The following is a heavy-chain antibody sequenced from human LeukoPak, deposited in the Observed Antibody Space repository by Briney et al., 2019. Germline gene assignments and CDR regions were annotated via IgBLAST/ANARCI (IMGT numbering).Heavy chain of an antibody. D-gene: IGHD2-2*01. CDR2: INGNSDKI. CDR3: AKDRYCSSTSCPIDY. J-gene: IGHJ4*02. Sequence: GGSLRLSCAASGFTFDEYAMHWVRQAPGKGLEWVSGINGNSDKIGYADSVKGRFTISRDSAKKSLYLQMNSLRAEDTALYFCAKDRYCSSTSCPIDYWGQGTLVTVSS. CDR1: GFTFDEYA. V-gene: IGHV3-9*01.